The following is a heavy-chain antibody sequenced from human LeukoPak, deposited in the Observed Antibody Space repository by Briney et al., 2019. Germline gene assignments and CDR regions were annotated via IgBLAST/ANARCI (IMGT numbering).Heavy chain of an antibody. CDR2: ISAYNGNT. V-gene: IGHV1-18*04. CDR3: ARGGYDYLWGSSPDAFDI. CDR1: GYTFTGYY. J-gene: IGHJ3*02. Sequence: GASVKVSCKASGYTFTGYYMHWVRQAPGQGLEWMGWISAYNGNTNYAQKVQGRVTMTTDTSTSTAYMELRSLRSDDTAVYYCARGGYDYLWGSSPDAFDIWGQGTMVTVSS. D-gene: IGHD3-16*01.